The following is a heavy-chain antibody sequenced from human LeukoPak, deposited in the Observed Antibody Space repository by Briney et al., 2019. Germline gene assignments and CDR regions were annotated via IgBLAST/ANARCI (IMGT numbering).Heavy chain of an antibody. Sequence: PSETLSLTCAVYGGSFSGYYWSWIRQPPGKGLEWIGEINHRGSTNHNPSLKSRVTISVDTSKNQFSLKLSSVTAADTAVYSCARGSMVRGVIIPDWGQGTLVTVSS. CDR2: INHRGST. V-gene: IGHV4-34*01. CDR3: ARGSMVRGVIIPD. J-gene: IGHJ4*02. D-gene: IGHD3-10*01. CDR1: GGSFSGYY.